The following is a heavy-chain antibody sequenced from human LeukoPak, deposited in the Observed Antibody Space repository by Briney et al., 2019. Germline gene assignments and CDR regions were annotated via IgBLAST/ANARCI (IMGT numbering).Heavy chain of an antibody. CDR3: AKGGKWDVTPFDY. Sequence: GGSLRLSCAASGFTFISYSMNWVRQAPGKGLEWVSTISDGGGSTYYADSVKGRFITSRDNSKNTLYLQVNSLRAEDTAVYYCAKGGKWDVTPFDYWGQGTLVTVSS. V-gene: IGHV3-23*01. CDR1: GFTFISYS. J-gene: IGHJ4*02. D-gene: IGHD1-26*01. CDR2: ISDGGGST.